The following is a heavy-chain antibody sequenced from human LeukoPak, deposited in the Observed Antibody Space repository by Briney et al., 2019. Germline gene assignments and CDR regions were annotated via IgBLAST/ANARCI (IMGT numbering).Heavy chain of an antibody. CDR2: ISYDGSNK. V-gene: IGHV3-30*03. D-gene: IGHD2-2*01. CDR3: ATGDRIVVVPAALGY. Sequence: GGSLRLSCAASGFTFSSYGMHWVRQAPGKGLEWVAVISYDGSNKYYADSVKGRFTISRDNSKNTLYLQMNSLRAEDTAVYYCATGDRIVVVPAALGYWGQGTLVTVSS. J-gene: IGHJ4*02. CDR1: GFTFSSYG.